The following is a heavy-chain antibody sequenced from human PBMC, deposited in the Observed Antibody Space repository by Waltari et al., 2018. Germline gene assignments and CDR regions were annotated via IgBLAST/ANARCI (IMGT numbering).Heavy chain of an antibody. CDR2: IYYSGST. V-gene: IGHV4-39*01. CDR3: ASSGVYDFWFDY. CDR1: GGSIRSSSYY. J-gene: IGHJ4*02. D-gene: IGHD3-3*01. Sequence: QLQLQESGPGLVKPSETLSLTCTVSGGSIRSSSYYWGWIRQPPGKGLEWIGSIYYSGSTYYNPSLKSRVTISVDTSKNQFSLKLSSVTAADTAVYYCASSGVYDFWFDYWGQGTLVTVSS.